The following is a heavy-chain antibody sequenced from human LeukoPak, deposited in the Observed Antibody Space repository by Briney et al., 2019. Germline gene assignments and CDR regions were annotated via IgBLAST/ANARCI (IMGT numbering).Heavy chain of an antibody. CDR2: ISSSGSTI. CDR3: ARGRPDCSSTSCLTEGEDMDV. J-gene: IGHJ6*03. V-gene: IGHV3-11*01. CDR1: GFTFSDYY. Sequence: GGSLRLSCAASGFTFSDYYMSWIRQAPGKGLEWISYISSSGSTIYYADSVRGRFTISRDNAKNSLYLQMNSLRAEDTAVYYCARGRPDCSSTSCLTEGEDMDVWGKGTTVTFSS. D-gene: IGHD2-2*01.